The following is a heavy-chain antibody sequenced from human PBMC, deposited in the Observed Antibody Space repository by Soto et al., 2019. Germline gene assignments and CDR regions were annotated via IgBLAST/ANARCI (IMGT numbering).Heavy chain of an antibody. D-gene: IGHD1-26*01. CDR2: IHYSGST. CDR3: ARVLLGRGNWFDP. V-gene: IGHV4-59*01. CDR1: GGSISSYY. Sequence: QVQLQESGPGLVKPSETLSLTCTVSGGSISSYYWSWIRQPPGKGLEWIGYIHYSGSTNHDPSLKSQVTRAVDTSKSQTSLKLGDGPAADTAVYYCARVLLGRGNWFDPWGQGTLVTVSS. J-gene: IGHJ5*02.